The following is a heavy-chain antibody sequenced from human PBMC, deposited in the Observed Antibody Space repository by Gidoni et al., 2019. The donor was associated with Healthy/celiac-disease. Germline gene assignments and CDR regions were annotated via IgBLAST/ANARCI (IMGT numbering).Heavy chain of an antibody. D-gene: IGHD1-26*01. J-gene: IGHJ3*02. CDR2: INHSGST. V-gene: IGHV4-34*01. CDR3: ARGRIGSGTYAFDI. CDR1: GGSFSAYY. Sequence: QVQLQQWGAGLLKPSETLSLTCAVYGGSFSAYYWHWIRQPPGKGLELIGEINHSGSTNYNPSLKSRVTISVDTSKNQFSLKLSSVTAADTAIYYCARGRIGSGTYAFDIWGQGTMVTVSS.